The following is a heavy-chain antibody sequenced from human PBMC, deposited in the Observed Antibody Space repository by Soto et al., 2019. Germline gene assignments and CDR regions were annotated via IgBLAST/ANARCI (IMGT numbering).Heavy chain of an antibody. D-gene: IGHD2-15*01. CDR2: IYSGGST. Sequence: GGSLRLSCAASGLTVSSNYMSWVRQAPGKGLEWVSVIYSGGSTYYADSVKGRFTISRDNSKNTLYLQMNSLRAEDTAVYYCARAYQLDILVGYYYDYCDHGTVFTV. CDR3: ARAYQLDILVGYYYDY. J-gene: IGHJ4*01. V-gene: IGHV3-53*01. CDR1: GLTVSSNY.